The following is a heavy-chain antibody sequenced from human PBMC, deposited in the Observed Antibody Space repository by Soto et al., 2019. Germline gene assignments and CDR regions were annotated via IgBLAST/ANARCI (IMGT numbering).Heavy chain of an antibody. CDR2: IYYSGST. J-gene: IGHJ3*02. Sequence: QVQLQESGPGLVKPSETLSLTCTVSGGSISSYYWSWIRQPPGKGLEWIGYIYYSGSTNYNPSLTSRVTISVDTSKNQFSLKLSSVTAADTAVYYCARARRGSSADAFDIWGQGTMVTVSS. CDR3: ARARRGSSADAFDI. D-gene: IGHD6-13*01. CDR1: GGSISSYY. V-gene: IGHV4-59*01.